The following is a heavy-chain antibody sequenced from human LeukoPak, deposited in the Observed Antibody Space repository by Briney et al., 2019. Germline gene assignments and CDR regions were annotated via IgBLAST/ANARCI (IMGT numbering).Heavy chain of an antibody. Sequence: GGSLSLSCTASGFTLRSYWMSWVRQAPGKGLEWVANINQHGSERYYVDSVKGRLTISRDNAKNSLFLQLNSLRAEDTAVYYCARNVDAFDMWGQGTMVTVSS. CDR1: GFTLRSYW. J-gene: IGHJ3*02. CDR3: ARNVDAFDM. CDR2: INQHGSER. V-gene: IGHV3-7*01.